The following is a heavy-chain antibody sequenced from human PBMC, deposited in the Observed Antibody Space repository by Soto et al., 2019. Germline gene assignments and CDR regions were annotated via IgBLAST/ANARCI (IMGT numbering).Heavy chain of an antibody. CDR3: ARGGGSRNGWFDP. V-gene: IGHV4-34*01. CDR2: INHSGST. Sequence: SETLSLTCAVYGGSFSGYYWSWIRQPPGKGLEWIGEINHSGSTNYNPSLKSRVTISVDTSKNQFSLKLSSVTAADTAVYYCARGGGSRNGWFDPWGQGTLVTVSS. D-gene: IGHD6-13*01. CDR1: GGSFSGYY. J-gene: IGHJ5*02.